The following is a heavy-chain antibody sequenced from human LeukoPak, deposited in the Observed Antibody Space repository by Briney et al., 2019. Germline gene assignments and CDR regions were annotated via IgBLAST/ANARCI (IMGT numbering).Heavy chain of an antibody. CDR3: VRHSRVVAFDY. V-gene: IGHV4-59*08. J-gene: IGHJ4*02. Sequence: SETLSLTCTVSGVSISNHYSSWIRQPPGQGLEWIGYIYYTGNTNYNPSLKSRVTISEDTSKNQVSLELSSVTAADTAVYYSVRHSRVVAFDYWGQGNLVTVSS. D-gene: IGHD2-15*01. CDR2: IYYTGNT. CDR1: GVSISNHY.